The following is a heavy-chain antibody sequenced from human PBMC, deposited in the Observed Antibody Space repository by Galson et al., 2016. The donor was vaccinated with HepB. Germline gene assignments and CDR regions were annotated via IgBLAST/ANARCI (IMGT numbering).Heavy chain of an antibody. V-gene: IGHV2-5*01. CDR3: VRELYYFDN. D-gene: IGHD1-7*01. CDR2: K. Sequence: KRYSPSLKDRLTITKDTSKNQVVLTMTNMDPVDTATYYCVRELYYFDNWGQGMLVTVSS. J-gene: IGHJ4*02.